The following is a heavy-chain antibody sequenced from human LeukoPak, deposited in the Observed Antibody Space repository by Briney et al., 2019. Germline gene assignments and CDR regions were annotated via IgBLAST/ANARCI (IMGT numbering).Heavy chain of an antibody. V-gene: IGHV3-23*01. D-gene: IGHD3-22*01. CDR3: TNCARASGYCYYDY. J-gene: IGHJ4*02. CDR2: ISGSGDAT. Sequence: PGGSLRLSCVVSGFNFNNYAMSWVRQAPGKGLEWVSGISGSGDATYYADSVKGRFTISRGNSKHTLYLQVNSLRAEDTAVYYCTNCARASGYCYYDYWGQGTLVTVSS. CDR1: GFNFNNYA.